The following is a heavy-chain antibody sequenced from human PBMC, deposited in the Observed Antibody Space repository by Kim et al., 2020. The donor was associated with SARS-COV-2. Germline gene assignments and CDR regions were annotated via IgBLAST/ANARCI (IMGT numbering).Heavy chain of an antibody. J-gene: IGHJ4*02. CDR3: ARGYSGSYGRFDY. CDR1: GGSISSYY. CDR2: IYYSGTT. D-gene: IGHD1-26*01. Sequence: SETLSLTCTVSGGSISSYYWSWIRQPPGKGLEWIGNIYYSGTTNYNPSLKSRVIISVDTSKKQFSLELSSVTAGDTAVYYCARGYSGSYGRFDYWGQGALVTVSS. V-gene: IGHV4-59*13.